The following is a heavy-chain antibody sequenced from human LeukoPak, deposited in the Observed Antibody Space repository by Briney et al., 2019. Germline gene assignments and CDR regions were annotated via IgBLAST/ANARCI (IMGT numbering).Heavy chain of an antibody. CDR1: GGSISLYY. D-gene: IGHD3-22*01. V-gene: IGHV4-4*07. CDR3: AGYYSGPNGRAFDI. J-gene: IGHJ3*02. CDR2: MFAGGTT. Sequence: SETLSLTCIVSGGSISLYYWSWIRQPAGRGLEWIGRMFAGGTTYYNPSLRSRVIMSIDTSKNQFSLKLSSVTAADTAVYYCAGYYSGPNGRAFDIWGQGTIVTVSS.